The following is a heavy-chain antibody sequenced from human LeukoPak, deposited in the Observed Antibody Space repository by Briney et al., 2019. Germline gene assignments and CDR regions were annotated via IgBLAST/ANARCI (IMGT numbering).Heavy chain of an antibody. CDR1: SFTFSRDS. D-gene: IGHD1-26*01. CDR2: SNGGGSPI. J-gene: IGHJ3*02. V-gene: IGHV3-48*01. CDR3: AKDGGSIVGGTSSAFAI. Sequence: GGSLRLSCAASSFTFSRDSMHWVRQAPGNGLEWVSYSNGGGSPIFYADSVRGRFTISRDNAKNSLHLQMNSLRAEDTAVYYCAKDGGSIVGGTSSAFAIWGQRTMVTVSS.